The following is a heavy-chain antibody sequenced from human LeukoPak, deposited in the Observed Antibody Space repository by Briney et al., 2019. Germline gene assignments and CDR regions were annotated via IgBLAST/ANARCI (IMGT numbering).Heavy chain of an antibody. V-gene: IGHV4-34*01. Sequence: PSETLSLICAVYGGSFSGYCWSWIRQPPGKGLEWIGEINHSGSTNYNPSLKSRVTISVDTSKNQFSLKLSSVTAADTAVYSCARGSVMVAANNWFDPWGQGTLVTVSS. D-gene: IGHD2-15*01. CDR2: INHSGST. J-gene: IGHJ5*02. CDR1: GGSFSGYC. CDR3: ARGSVMVAANNWFDP.